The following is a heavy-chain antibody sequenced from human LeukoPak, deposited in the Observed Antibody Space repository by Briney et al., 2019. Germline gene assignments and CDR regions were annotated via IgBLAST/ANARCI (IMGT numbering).Heavy chain of an antibody. V-gene: IGHV1-69*05. D-gene: IGHD5-18*01. CDR3: ARERGYSYGFHAFDI. CDR1: GGTFSSYA. J-gene: IGHJ3*02. Sequence: SVKVSCKASGGTFSSYAISWVRQAPGQGLEWMGRIIPIFGTANYAQKFQGRVTITTDESTSTAYMELSSLRSEDTAVYHCARERGYSYGFHAFDIWGQGTMVTVSS. CDR2: IIPIFGTA.